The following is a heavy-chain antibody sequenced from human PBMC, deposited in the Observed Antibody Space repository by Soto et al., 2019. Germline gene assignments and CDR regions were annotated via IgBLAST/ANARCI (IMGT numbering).Heavy chain of an antibody. Sequence: GGSLRLSCAASGFTVSSNYMSWVRQAPGKGLEWVSVIYSGGSTYYADSVKGRFTISRDNPKNTLYLQMNSLRAEDTAVYYCARGGSYGPDYFDYWGQGTLVTVSS. CDR2: IYSGGST. D-gene: IGHD5-18*01. CDR1: GFTVSSNY. CDR3: ARGGSYGPDYFDY. V-gene: IGHV3-53*01. J-gene: IGHJ4*02.